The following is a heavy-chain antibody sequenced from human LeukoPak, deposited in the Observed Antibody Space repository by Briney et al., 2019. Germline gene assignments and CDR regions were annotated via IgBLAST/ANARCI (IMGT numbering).Heavy chain of an antibody. CDR3: ARDKLVGDSYFEY. CDR1: EFTFRSYW. V-gene: IGHV3-7*01. Sequence: GGSLRLSCTASEFTFRSYWMSWIRQAPGKGLEWVANIKQDGGQIYYVDSVKGRFTISRDNAKNSLFLQMNSLRAEDTAVYYCARDKLVGDSYFEYWGQGTLVTVSS. CDR2: IKQDGGQI. D-gene: IGHD1-26*01. J-gene: IGHJ4*02.